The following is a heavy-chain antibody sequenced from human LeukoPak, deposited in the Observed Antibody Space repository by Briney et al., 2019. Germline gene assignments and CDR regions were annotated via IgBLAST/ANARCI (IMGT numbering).Heavy chain of an antibody. D-gene: IGHD2-2*01. CDR3: ARGGQRSDIVVVPAAIRLDP. J-gene: IGHJ5*02. V-gene: IGHV4-34*01. CDR1: GGSFSGYY. CDR2: INHSGST. Sequence: SETLSLTCAVYGGSFSGYYWSWIRQPPGKGLEWIGEINHSGSTNYNPSLKSRVTILVDTSKNQFSLKLSSVTAADTAVYYCARGGQRSDIVVVPAAIRLDPWGQGTLVTVSS.